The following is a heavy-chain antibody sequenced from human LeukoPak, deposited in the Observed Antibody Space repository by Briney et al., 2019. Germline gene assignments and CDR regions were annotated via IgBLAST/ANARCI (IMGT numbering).Heavy chain of an antibody. CDR3: AKMTAGVAGIPNC. V-gene: IGHV3-23*01. CDR2: ISESGTNT. D-gene: IGHD6-19*01. Sequence: TVGSLRLSCAASGFTFSSYAMSWVRRAPGKGLEWVSAISESGTNTYYTDSVRGRFTISRDNSKNTLYLHMNSLRADDTAVYYCAKMTAGVAGIPNCWGQGTLVTVFS. J-gene: IGHJ4*02. CDR1: GFTFSSYA.